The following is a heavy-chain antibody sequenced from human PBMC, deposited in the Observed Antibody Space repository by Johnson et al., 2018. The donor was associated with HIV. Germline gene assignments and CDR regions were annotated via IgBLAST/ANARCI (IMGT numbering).Heavy chain of an antibody. J-gene: IGHJ3*02. D-gene: IGHD3-22*01. Sequence: VQLVESGGGLIQPGGSLRLSCAASGFTVSSNCMSWVRQAPGKGLEWVGRIKSKTDGGTTDYAAPVKGRFTISRDDSKNTLYLQMNSLKTEDTAVYYCTTDPSNYDSRVGGDDTFDIWGQGTMVTVSS. CDR1: GFTVSSNC. V-gene: IGHV3-15*01. CDR3: TTDPSNYDSRVGGDDTFDI. CDR2: IKSKTDGGTT.